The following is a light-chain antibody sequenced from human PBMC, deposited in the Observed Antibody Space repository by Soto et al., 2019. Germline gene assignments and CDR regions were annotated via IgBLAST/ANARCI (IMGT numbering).Light chain of an antibody. Sequence: DIQMTQSPSTLSGSVGDRVTITCRASQTISSWLAWYQQKPGKAPKLLIYKASTLKSGVPSRFRGSGSGTKFTLTISSLQPDDFATYYCQHYNSYSEAFGQGTKVELK. V-gene: IGKV1-5*03. CDR2: KAS. CDR3: QHYNSYSEA. CDR1: QTISSW. J-gene: IGKJ1*01.